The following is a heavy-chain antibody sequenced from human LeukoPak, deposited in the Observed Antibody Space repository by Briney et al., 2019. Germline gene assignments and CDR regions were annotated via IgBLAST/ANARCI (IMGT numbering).Heavy chain of an antibody. Sequence: PSETLSLTCTVSGYSISSGYYWGWIRQPPGKGLEWIGSIYHSGSTYYNPSLKSRVTISVDTSKNQFSLKLSSVTAADTAVYYCATQGTYDVPENDAFDIWGQGTMVTVSS. V-gene: IGHV4-38-2*02. D-gene: IGHD3-22*01. CDR2: IYHSGST. J-gene: IGHJ3*02. CDR3: ATQGTYDVPENDAFDI. CDR1: GYSISSGYY.